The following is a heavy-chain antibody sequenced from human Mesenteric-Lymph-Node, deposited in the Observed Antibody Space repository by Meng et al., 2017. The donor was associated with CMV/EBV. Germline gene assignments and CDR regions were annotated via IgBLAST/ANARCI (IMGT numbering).Heavy chain of an antibody. J-gene: IGHJ4*02. CDR2: IKQDGSEK. CDR3: AREGVISVLPDY. CDR1: GFTFSSYW. Sequence: GESLKISCAASGFTFSSYWMSWVRQAPGKGLEWVANIKQDGSEKYYVDSVKGRFTISRDNAKNSLYLQMNSLRAEDTAVYYCAREGVISVLPDYWGQGTQVTVSS. V-gene: IGHV3-7*01. D-gene: IGHD2-8*02.